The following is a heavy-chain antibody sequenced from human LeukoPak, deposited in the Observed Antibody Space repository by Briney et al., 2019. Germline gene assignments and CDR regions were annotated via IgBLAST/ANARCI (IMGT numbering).Heavy chain of an antibody. D-gene: IGHD3-10*01. CDR2: IKQDGSEK. CDR1: GFTFSSYW. Sequence: GGSLRLSCAASGFTFSSYWMSWVRQAPGKGLEWVANIKQDGSEKYYVDSVKGRFTISRDNAKNSLYLQMNSLRAEDTAVYYCARARRPQNVLRWFRELLHWFDPWGQGTLVTVSS. J-gene: IGHJ5*02. V-gene: IGHV3-7*01. CDR3: ARARRPQNVLRWFRELLHWFDP.